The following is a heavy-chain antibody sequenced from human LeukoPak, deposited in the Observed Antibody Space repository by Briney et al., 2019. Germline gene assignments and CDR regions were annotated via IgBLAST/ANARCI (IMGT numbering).Heavy chain of an antibody. Sequence: ASVKVSCKASGYTFTGYYMHWVRQAPGQGLEWMGWINPNSGGTNYAQKFQGRVTMTRDTSISTAYMELSSLRSEDTAVYYCARAMWRSRIRMRPPHGSGSPTFYGMDVWGQGTTVTVSS. V-gene: IGHV1-2*02. CDR3: ARAMWRSRIRMRPPHGSGSPTFYGMDV. D-gene: IGHD3-10*01. CDR1: GYTFTGYY. CDR2: INPNSGGT. J-gene: IGHJ6*02.